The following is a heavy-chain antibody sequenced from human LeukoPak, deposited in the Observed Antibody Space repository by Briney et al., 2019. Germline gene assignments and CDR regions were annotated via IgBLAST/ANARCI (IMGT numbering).Heavy chain of an antibody. V-gene: IGHV3-7*01. D-gene: IGHD2-8*02. CDR1: GFTFGTYW. CDR2: IKQDGSDK. J-gene: IGHJ4*02. CDR3: ARDFWSSASDY. Sequence: GGSLRLSCAASGFTFGTYWMSWVRQAPGKGLEWVANIKQDGSDKYYVDSVKGRFTISRGNAKNSLYLQMNNLRAEDTAVYYCARDFWSSASDYWGQGILVTVSS.